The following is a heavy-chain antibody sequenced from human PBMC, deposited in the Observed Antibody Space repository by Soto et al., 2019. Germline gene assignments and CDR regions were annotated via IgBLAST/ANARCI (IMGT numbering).Heavy chain of an antibody. CDR2: ISYDGSNK. Sequence: GGSLRLSCAASGFTFSSYAMHWVRQAPGKGLEWVAVISYDGSNKYYADSVKGRFTISRDNSKNTLYLQMNSLRAEDTAVYYCARVSEYYDILTGHYFTGGMDVWGQGTTVTVSS. D-gene: IGHD3-9*01. CDR1: GFTFSSYA. CDR3: ARVSEYYDILTGHYFTGGMDV. V-gene: IGHV3-30-3*01. J-gene: IGHJ6*02.